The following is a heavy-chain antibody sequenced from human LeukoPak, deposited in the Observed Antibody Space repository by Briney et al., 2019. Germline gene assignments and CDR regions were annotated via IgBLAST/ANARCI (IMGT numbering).Heavy chain of an antibody. CDR3: ARGYYYGSGSYSY. D-gene: IGHD3-10*01. CDR2: INHSGST. V-gene: IGHV4-34*01. J-gene: IGHJ4*02. CDR1: GGSFSGYY. Sequence: KPSETLSLTCAVYGGSFSGYYWSWIRQPPGKGLGWIGEINHSGSTNYNPSLKSRVTISVDTSKNQFSLKLSSVTAADTAVYYCARGYYYGSGSYSYWGQGTLVTVSS.